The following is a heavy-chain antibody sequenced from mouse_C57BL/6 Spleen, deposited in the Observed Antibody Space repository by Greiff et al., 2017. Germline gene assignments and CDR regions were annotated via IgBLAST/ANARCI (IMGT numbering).Heavy chain of an antibody. J-gene: IGHJ1*03. V-gene: IGHV1-69*01. Sequence: VQLQQPGAELVMPGASVKLSCKASGYTFTSYWMHWVKQRPGQGLEWIGEIDPSDSYTNYNQKFKGKSTLTVDKSSSTAYMQLSSLTSEDSAVYYCARGYDAYWYFDVWGTGTTVTVSS. CDR2: IDPSDSYT. CDR1: GYTFTSYW. CDR3: ARGYDAYWYFDV. D-gene: IGHD2-3*01.